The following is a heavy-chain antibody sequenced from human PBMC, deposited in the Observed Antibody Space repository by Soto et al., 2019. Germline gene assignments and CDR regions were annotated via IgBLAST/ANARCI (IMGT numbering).Heavy chain of an antibody. CDR1: GGSISSYY. CDR2: IYYSGST. CDR3: ARQGPTIYYYYYMDV. V-gene: IGHV4-59*08. J-gene: IGHJ6*03. Sequence: SETLSLTCTVSGGSISSYYWSWIRQPPGKGLEWIGYIYYSGSTNYNPSLKSRVTISVDTSKNQFSLKLSSVTAADTAVYYCARQGPTIYYYYYMDVWGKGTTVTVSS.